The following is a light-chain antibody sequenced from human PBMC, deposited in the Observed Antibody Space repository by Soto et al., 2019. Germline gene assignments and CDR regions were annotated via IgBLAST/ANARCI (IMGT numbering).Light chain of an antibody. J-gene: IGKJ3*01. Sequence: DIQMTQSPPSLSASVGDTVTITCRASQSIRIALNWYQQKPGKAPNLLIYGTSYLRSGVPSRFSGSASGTDFTLTISGLQPEDFAPYYCQQSFTKPYTFGPGTRVDF. V-gene: IGKV1-39*01. CDR3: QQSFTKPYT. CDR1: QSIRIA. CDR2: GTS.